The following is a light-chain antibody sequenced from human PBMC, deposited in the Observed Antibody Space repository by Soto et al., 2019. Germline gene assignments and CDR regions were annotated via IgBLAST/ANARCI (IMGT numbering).Light chain of an antibody. CDR1: RSVLYRSDNQNY. J-gene: IGKJ3*01. CDR3: QQYYSTPFR. CDR2: WAS. V-gene: IGKV4-1*01. Sequence: DIVMTQSPDSLAVSLGERATINCRSSRSVLYRSDNQNYLAWYQQKPGRPPKLLFYWASTRQSGVPDRFSGSGSATDFTLTISDLQAEDAAIYYCQQYYSTPFRFGPGTKGDIK.